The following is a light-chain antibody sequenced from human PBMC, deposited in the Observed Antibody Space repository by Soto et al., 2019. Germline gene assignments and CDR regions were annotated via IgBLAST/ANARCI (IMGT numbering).Light chain of an antibody. CDR1: SSDVAGYNY. CDR2: EVS. Sequence: QSARTQPASVSGSPGQSITISCTGTSSDVAGYNYVSWYQQQPGKAPKLMIYEVSNRPSGVSNRFSGSKSGNTASLTISGLQAEDEADYYCSSYTSSSTLYVFGAGTKVTVL. J-gene: IGLJ1*01. CDR3: SSYTSSSTLYV. V-gene: IGLV2-14*01.